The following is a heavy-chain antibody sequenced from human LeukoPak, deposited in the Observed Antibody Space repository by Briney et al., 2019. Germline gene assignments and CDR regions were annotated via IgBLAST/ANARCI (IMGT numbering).Heavy chain of an antibody. V-gene: IGHV4-4*07. J-gene: IGHJ1*01. D-gene: IGHD3-9*01. CDR2: IYTSGST. CDR3: ARDANYYDILTGYYNPEYFQH. Sequence: SETLSLTCTVSGGSISSYYWSWIRQPAGKGLEWIGRIYTSGSTNYNPSLKSRVTMSVDTSKNQFSLKLSSVTAADTAVYYCARDANYYDILTGYYNPEYFQHWGQGTLVTVSS. CDR1: GGSISSYY.